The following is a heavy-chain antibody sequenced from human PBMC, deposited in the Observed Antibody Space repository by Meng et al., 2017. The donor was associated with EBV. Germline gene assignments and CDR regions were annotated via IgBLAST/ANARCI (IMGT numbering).Heavy chain of an antibody. J-gene: IGHJ4*02. CDR2: ISAYNSNT. D-gene: IGHD3-22*01. CDR1: GYTFTSYG. CDR3: AIDGRLYDTPSPFDY. V-gene: IGHV1-18*01. Sequence: QVPLGQAGAEVKEPGSSLKVSCKASGYTFTSYGISRVRQAPGQGLEWMGWISAYNSNTNYAQTLQGRVTMTTYTTTSTAYMELRSLRSDDTAVYYCAIDGRLYDTPSPFDYWGQGTLVTVSS.